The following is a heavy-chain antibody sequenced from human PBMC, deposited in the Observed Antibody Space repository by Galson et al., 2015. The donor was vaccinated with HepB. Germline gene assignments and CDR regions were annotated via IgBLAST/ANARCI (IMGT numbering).Heavy chain of an antibody. Sequence: SVKVSCKASGGIFSSYTISWVRQAPGQGLEWMGRIIPILGIANYAQKFQGRVTITADKSTSTAYMELSSLRSEDTAVYYCARVGYCSGGSCYWGNYYYYGMDVWGQGTTVTVSS. V-gene: IGHV1-69*02. D-gene: IGHD2-15*01. CDR3: ARVGYCSGGSCYWGNYYYYGMDV. J-gene: IGHJ6*02. CDR2: IIPILGIA. CDR1: GGIFSSYT.